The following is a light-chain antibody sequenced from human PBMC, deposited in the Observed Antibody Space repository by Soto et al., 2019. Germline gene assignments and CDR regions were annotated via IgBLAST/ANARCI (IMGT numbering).Light chain of an antibody. CDR2: EDN. J-gene: IGLJ3*02. Sequence: QSVSESPGKTVTISCTRSSGSIASNYVQWYPQRPGSSPTTVIYEDNQRPSGVPDRFSGSIDSSSNSASLTISGLKTEDEADYYCQSFDSSDQVFGGGTKLTVL. CDR1: SGSIASNY. CDR3: QSFDSSDQV. V-gene: IGLV6-57*01.